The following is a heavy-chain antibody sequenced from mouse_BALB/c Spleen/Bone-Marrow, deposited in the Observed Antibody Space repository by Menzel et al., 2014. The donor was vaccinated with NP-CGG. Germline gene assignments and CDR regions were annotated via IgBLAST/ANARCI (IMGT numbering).Heavy chain of an antibody. V-gene: IGHV1-15*01. CDR3: ARGRNLITTVVVDFDY. Sequence: QVQLQQSGAELVRPGASVTLSCKASGYTFTDYEMHWVKQTPAHGLEWIGGIDPETGGTAYNQMFKGKATLTADKSSSTTYMDLRSLKSEDYAVFFSARGRNLITTVVVDFDYRGQGTTLTISS. CDR2: IDPETGGT. CDR1: GYTFTDYE. J-gene: IGHJ2*01. D-gene: IGHD1-1*01.